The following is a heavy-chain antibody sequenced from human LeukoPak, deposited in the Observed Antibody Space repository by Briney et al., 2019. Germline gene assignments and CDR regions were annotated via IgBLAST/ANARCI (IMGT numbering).Heavy chain of an antibody. Sequence: PGGSLRLSCAASGFTFSSYAMSWVRQAPGKGLEWVSAISGSGGSTYYADSVKGRFTISRDNSKNTLYLQMNSLRAEDTAVYYCAKESGMFDFWSGYSLDAFDIWGQGTMVTVSS. CDR3: AKESGMFDFWSGYSLDAFDI. D-gene: IGHD3-3*01. V-gene: IGHV3-23*01. CDR2: ISGSGGST. CDR1: GFTFSSYA. J-gene: IGHJ3*02.